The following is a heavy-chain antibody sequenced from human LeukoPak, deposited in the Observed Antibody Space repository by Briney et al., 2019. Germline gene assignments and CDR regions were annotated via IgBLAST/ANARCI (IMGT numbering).Heavy chain of an antibody. CDR3: AREDVVVPPYGMDV. V-gene: IGHV3-48*01. J-gene: IGHJ6*02. Sequence: GGSLRLSCAASGFTFSSYSMNWVRQAPGPGLEWVSYISSSSSTIYYADSVKGRFTISRDNAKNSLYLQMNSLRAEDTAVYYCAREDVVVPPYGMDVWGQGTTVTVSS. CDR2: ISSSSSTI. CDR1: GFTFSSYS. D-gene: IGHD2-2*01.